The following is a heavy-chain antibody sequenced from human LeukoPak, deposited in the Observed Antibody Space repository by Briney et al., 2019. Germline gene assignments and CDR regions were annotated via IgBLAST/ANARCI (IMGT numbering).Heavy chain of an antibody. CDR3: EREGRSTSSGY. Sequence: PSETLSLTCTVSGGSISKYYWTWIRQPAGKELEWIGRISSSGRTNCNPSLKSRVTMSVDTSKNQFSLKMSSVTAADTAMYYCEREGRSTSSGYWGQGTLVTVSS. D-gene: IGHD6-6*01. CDR2: ISSSGRT. V-gene: IGHV4-4*07. J-gene: IGHJ4*02. CDR1: GGSISKYY.